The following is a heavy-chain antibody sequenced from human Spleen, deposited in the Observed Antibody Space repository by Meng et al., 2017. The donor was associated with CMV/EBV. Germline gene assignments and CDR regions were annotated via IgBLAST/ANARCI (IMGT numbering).Heavy chain of an antibody. D-gene: IGHD6-13*01. J-gene: IGHJ5*02. CDR3: ARIGWSSWPGISWFDP. Sequence: SETLSLTCTVSGDSLSGFYWSWIRQPPGKGLEWIGYIYYSGYTNYIPSLKSRATISVDRPKKQSSLELTSVTAADTAVYFCARIGWSSWPGISWFDPWGLGTLVTVSS. CDR1: GDSLSGFY. CDR2: IYYSGYT. V-gene: IGHV4-59*01.